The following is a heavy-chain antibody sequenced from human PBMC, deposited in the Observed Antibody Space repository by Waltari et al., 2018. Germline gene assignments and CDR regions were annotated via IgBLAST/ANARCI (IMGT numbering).Heavy chain of an antibody. Sequence: QVQLVESGGGVVQPGRSLRLSCAASGFTFSSYGMHWVRTAPGKGLEWVAVIWYDGSNKDYADSVKCRFTISRDNSKNTLYLQMNSLRAEDTAVYYCAREELITMVRGGYGYWGQGTLVTVSS. CDR1: GFTFSSYG. D-gene: IGHD3-10*01. J-gene: IGHJ4*02. CDR2: IWYDGSNK. V-gene: IGHV3-33*01. CDR3: AREELITMVRGGYGY.